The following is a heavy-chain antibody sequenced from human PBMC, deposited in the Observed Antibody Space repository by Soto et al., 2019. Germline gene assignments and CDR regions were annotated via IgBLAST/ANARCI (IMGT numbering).Heavy chain of an antibody. D-gene: IGHD3-3*01. CDR3: AAGAIFGLVEAANCFDS. Sequence: PGESLKISCKGSGYRFASNWIGWVRQLPGKGLEWMGIIYPHDSETKYSPSFQGQVTISVDKSISTAYLQWSGLKASDSAMYYCAAGAIFGLVEAANCFDSWGPGTLHTVSS. V-gene: IGHV5-51*01. J-gene: IGHJ5*01. CDR1: GYRFASNW. CDR2: IYPHDSET.